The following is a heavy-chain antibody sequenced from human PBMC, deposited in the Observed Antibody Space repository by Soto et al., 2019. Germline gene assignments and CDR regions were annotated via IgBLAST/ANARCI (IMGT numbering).Heavy chain of an antibody. CDR3: ARANTWVTGRVGTH. J-gene: IGHJ4*02. D-gene: IGHD1-1*01. CDR1: GYSFTNYG. V-gene: IGHV1-18*01. Sequence: QIHLEQSRIEMKEPGTSLKISCATSGYSFTNYGISWVRQAPGQGLEWMGWISGYNGNTKYAQRFHDRVVMTADKFTSTGYLEMRNLRSTDTAVYYCARANTWVTGRVGTHWGQGTKVTVSS. CDR2: ISGYNGNT.